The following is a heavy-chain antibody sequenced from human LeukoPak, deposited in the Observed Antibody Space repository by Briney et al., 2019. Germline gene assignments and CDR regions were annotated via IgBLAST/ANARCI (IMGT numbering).Heavy chain of an antibody. CDR2: IKQDGSEK. Sequence: PGGSLRLSCAAFGFTFNSYAMGWVRQAPGKGLEWVANIKQDGSEKYYVDSVKGRFTISRDNSKNTLYLQMNSLRAEDTAVYYCAKESPQFDYWGQGTLVTVSS. CDR3: AKESPQFDY. CDR1: GFTFNSYA. J-gene: IGHJ4*02. V-gene: IGHV3-7*03.